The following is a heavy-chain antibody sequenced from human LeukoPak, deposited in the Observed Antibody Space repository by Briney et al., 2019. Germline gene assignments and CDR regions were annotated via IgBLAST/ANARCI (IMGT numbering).Heavy chain of an antibody. Sequence: ASVKVSCKASGYTFTGYYMHWVRQAPGQGLEWMGWINPNSGGTNYAQKFQGRVTMTRDTPISTAYMELSRLRSDDTAVYYCAGHIVVVPAAISEPLDYWGQGTLVTVSS. V-gene: IGHV1-2*02. CDR3: AGHIVVVPAAISEPLDY. CDR1: GYTFTGYY. D-gene: IGHD2-2*01. J-gene: IGHJ4*02. CDR2: INPNSGGT.